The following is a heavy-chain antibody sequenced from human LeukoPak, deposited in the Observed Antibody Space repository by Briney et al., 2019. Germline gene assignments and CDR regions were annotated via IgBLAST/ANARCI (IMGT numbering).Heavy chain of an antibody. CDR3: AREVDEFGEYYYFDY. J-gene: IGHJ4*02. CDR1: GDFVSSNSAA. Sequence: SQTLSLTCAISGDFVSSNSAAWNWITQSPSRGLECLGRTYYRSKWSNDYAVSVISRITINPDTSKNQFSLQLNSVTPEDTAVYYCAREVDEFGEYYYFDYWGQGTLVTVSS. V-gene: IGHV6-1*01. D-gene: IGHD3-10*01. CDR2: TYYRSKWSN.